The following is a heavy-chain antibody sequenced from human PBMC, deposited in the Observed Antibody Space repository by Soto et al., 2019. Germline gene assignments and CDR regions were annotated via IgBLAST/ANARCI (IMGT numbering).Heavy chain of an antibody. J-gene: IGHJ6*02. V-gene: IGHV4-59*01. CDR1: GGSISSYY. CDR3: ARWAVGYCSSTSCYRAHNYYYGMDV. CDR2: IYYSGST. Sequence: SETLSLTCTVSGGSISSYYWSWIRQPPGKGLEWIGYIYYSGSTNYNPSLKSRVTISVDTSKNQFSLKLSSVTAADTAVYYCARWAVGYCSSTSCYRAHNYYYGMDVWGQGTTVTVSS. D-gene: IGHD2-2*01.